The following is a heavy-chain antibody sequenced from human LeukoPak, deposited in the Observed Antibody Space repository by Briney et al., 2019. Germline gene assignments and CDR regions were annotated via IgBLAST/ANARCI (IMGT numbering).Heavy chain of an antibody. D-gene: IGHD6-19*01. V-gene: IGHV3-48*04. CDR1: GFTFSSYS. CDR3: ARTSGYSSGSNDY. CDR2: ISSSSSTI. Sequence: PGGSLRLSCVASGFTFSSYSMNWVRQAPGKGLEWISYISSSSSTIYYADSVKGRFTISRDNAKNSLYLQMNSLRAEDTAVYYCARTSGYSSGSNDYWGHGTLVTVSS. J-gene: IGHJ4*01.